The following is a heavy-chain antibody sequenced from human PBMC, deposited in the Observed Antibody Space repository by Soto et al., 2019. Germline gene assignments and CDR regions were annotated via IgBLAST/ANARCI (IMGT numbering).Heavy chain of an antibody. D-gene: IGHD3-3*01. J-gene: IGHJ6*02. Sequence: PGGSLRLSCAASGFTFSGSAMHWVRQASGKGLEWVGRIRSKANSYATAYAASVKGRFTISRDDSKNTAYLQMNSLKTEDTAVYYCTRHSIIRFLERGGMDVWGQGTTVTVSS. CDR3: TRHSIIRFLERGGMDV. CDR1: GFTFSGSA. CDR2: IRSKANSYAT. V-gene: IGHV3-73*01.